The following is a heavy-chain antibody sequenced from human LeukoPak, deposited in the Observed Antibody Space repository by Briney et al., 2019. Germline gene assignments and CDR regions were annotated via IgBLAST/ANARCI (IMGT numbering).Heavy chain of an antibody. CDR1: GGSISSYY. Sequence: SETLSLTCTVSGGSISSYYWSWIRQPPGKGLEWIGYIYYSGSTNYNPSLKSRVTISVDTSKNQFSLKLSSVTAADTAVYYCARRLRAGGPVLRYFDWSASIATYYYYGMDVWGQGTTVTVSS. V-gene: IGHV4-59*08. D-gene: IGHD3-9*01. J-gene: IGHJ6*02. CDR2: IYYSGST. CDR3: ARRLRAGGPVLRYFDWSASIATYYYYGMDV.